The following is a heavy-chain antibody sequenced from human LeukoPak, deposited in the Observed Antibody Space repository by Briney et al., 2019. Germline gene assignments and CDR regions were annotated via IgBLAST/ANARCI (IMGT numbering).Heavy chain of an antibody. J-gene: IGHJ4*02. CDR3: ARDRGLVPYYFDY. Sequence: PSETLSLTCTVSGGSISSYYWSWIRQPPGKGLEWIGYIYYSGSTNYNPSLKSRVTISVDTSKNQFSLKLSSVTAADTAVYHCARDRGLVPYYFDYWGQGTLVTVSS. D-gene: IGHD3/OR15-3a*01. V-gene: IGHV4-59*01. CDR1: GGSISSYY. CDR2: IYYSGST.